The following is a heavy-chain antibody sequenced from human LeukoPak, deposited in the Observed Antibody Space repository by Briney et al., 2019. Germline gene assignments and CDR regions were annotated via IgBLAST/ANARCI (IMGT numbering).Heavy chain of an antibody. Sequence: PSETLSLTCTVSGGSISSSSYYWGWIRQPPGKGLEWIGSIYYSGSTYYNPSLKSRVTISVDTSKNQFSLKVSSVTAADTAVYYCASVPLGYCSGGSCYAYYYYYYMDVWGKGTTVTVSS. CDR2: IYYSGST. J-gene: IGHJ6*03. CDR3: ASVPLGYCSGGSCYAYYYYYYMDV. CDR1: GGSISSSSYY. V-gene: IGHV4-39*01. D-gene: IGHD2-15*01.